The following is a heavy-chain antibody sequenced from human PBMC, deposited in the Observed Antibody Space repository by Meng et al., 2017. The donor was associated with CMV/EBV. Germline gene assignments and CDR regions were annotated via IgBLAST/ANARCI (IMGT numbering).Heavy chain of an antibody. V-gene: IGHV4-39*01. J-gene: IGHJ4*02. Sequence: SETLSLTCTVSGGSISSSSYYWGWIRQPPGKGLEWIGSIYYSGSTYYNPSLKSRVTISVDTSKNQFSLKLSSVTAADTAVYYCARPHHANYFDYWGQGTLVTVSS. CDR1: GGSISSSSYY. D-gene: IGHD1-14*01. CDR3: ARPHHANYFDY. CDR2: IYYSGST.